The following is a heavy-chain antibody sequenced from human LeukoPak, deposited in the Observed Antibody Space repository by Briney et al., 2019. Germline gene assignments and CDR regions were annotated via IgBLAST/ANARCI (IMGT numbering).Heavy chain of an antibody. CDR1: GFIFGRDS. Sequence: GGSLRLSCAASGFIFGRDSMNWVRQAPGRGLEWISYISRDSDIRYYAVSVRGRFHISRDNARDSLYLQMNSLRAEDTAVYYCAKSGYYDSSGYYYRPSLGDYWGQGTLVTVSS. CDR2: ISRDSDIR. J-gene: IGHJ4*02. V-gene: IGHV3-48*01. D-gene: IGHD3-22*01. CDR3: AKSGYYDSSGYYYRPSLGDY.